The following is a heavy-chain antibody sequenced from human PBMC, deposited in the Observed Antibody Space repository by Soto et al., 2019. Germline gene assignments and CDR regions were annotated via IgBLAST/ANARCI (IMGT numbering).Heavy chain of an antibody. D-gene: IGHD2-2*02. Sequence: EVQLVESGGGLFQPGGSLKLSCAASGFIFSGSAIHWVRQASGKGLEWVGRIRSRANNFATSSAASVKGRFTFSRDDSKNTAYLQMNTLKPEDTAVYYCARGQGAAIGDYYYHGMDVWGQGTTVTVSS. CDR1: GFIFSGSA. V-gene: IGHV3-73*02. CDR2: IRSRANNFAT. J-gene: IGHJ6*02. CDR3: ARGQGAAIGDYYYHGMDV.